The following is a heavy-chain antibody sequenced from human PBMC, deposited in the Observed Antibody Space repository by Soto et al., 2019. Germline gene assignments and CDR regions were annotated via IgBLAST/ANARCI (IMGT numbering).Heavy chain of an antibody. CDR2: IYTSGST. J-gene: IGHJ5*02. Sequence: SETLSLTCTVSGGSISSYYWSWIRQPAGKGLEWIGRIYTSGSTNYNPSLKSRVTMSVDTSKNQFSLKLSSVTAADTAVYYCARDEGRYCSSTSCYFFWFDPWGQGTLVTVST. CDR1: GGSISSYY. CDR3: ARDEGRYCSSTSCYFFWFDP. V-gene: IGHV4-4*07. D-gene: IGHD2-2*01.